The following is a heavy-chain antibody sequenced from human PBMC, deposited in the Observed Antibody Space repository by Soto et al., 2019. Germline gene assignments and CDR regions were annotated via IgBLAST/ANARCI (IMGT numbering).Heavy chain of an antibody. V-gene: IGHV4-30-2*01. CDR2: IYHSGST. D-gene: IGHD3-3*01. Sequence: QLQLQESGSGLVKPSQTLSLTCAVSGGSISSGGYSWSWIRQPPGKGLEWIGYIYHSGSTYYNPSLKSRVTIAVDRSKNQFSLKLSSVTAADTAVYYCARVVVNFWSGYPDYWGQGTLVTVSS. J-gene: IGHJ4*02. CDR3: ARVVVNFWSGYPDY. CDR1: GGSISSGGYS.